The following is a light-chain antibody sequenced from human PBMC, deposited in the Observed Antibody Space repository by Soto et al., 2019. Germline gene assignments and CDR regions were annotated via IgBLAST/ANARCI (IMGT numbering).Light chain of an antibody. CDR2: GAS. V-gene: IGKV3-15*01. CDR3: QQYNNWPPIT. CDR1: QRVSSN. J-gene: IGKJ5*01. Sequence: EIVMTQSPVTLSVSPWERATLSCRASQRVSSNVAWYQQKPGQAPRLLIYGASTRATGIPARFSGSGSGTEFTLTISSLQSEDFAVYYCQQYNNWPPITFGQGTRLEI.